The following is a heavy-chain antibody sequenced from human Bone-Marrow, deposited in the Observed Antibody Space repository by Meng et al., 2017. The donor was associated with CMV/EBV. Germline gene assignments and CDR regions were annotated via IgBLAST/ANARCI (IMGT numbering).Heavy chain of an antibody. CDR1: GFTFSSYA. Sequence: GESLKISCAASGFTFSSYAMHWVRQAPGKGLEWVAVISYDGSNKYYADSVKGRFTISRDNAKNTLYLQMNSLRAEDTAVYYCARDGEYYDFWSGLPDYWGQGTLVTVYS. CDR2: ISYDGSNK. J-gene: IGHJ4*02. V-gene: IGHV3-30-3*01. D-gene: IGHD3-3*01. CDR3: ARDGEYYDFWSGLPDY.